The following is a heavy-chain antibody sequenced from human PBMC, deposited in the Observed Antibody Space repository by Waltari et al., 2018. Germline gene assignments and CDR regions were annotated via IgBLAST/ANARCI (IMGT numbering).Heavy chain of an antibody. CDR1: AFRPPALR. CDR3: ARGSAAYVRFWDL. Sequence: EAQIMESGGGLVQRGGSLRLSCAASAFRPPALRVPWVRRAPGKGLEWVANIRWDGSAAWYAESMSGRFIISRDNAKNSVFLQMSSPTADDTATYYCARGSAAYVRFWDLWGLGTVVTVSS. D-gene: IGHD3-10*02. V-gene: IGHV3-7*03. J-gene: IGHJ5*02. CDR2: IRWDGSAA.